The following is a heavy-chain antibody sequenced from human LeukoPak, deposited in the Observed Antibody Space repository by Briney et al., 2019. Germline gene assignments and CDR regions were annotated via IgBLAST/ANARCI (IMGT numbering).Heavy chain of an antibody. Sequence: GASVKVSCKASGYTFTGYYMHWVRQAPGQGLGWMGWINPNSGGTNYAQKFQGRVTMTRDTSISTAYMELSRLRSDDTAVYYCARDLEPYDSSGYSWFDPWGQGTLVTVSS. D-gene: IGHD3-22*01. CDR1: GYTFTGYY. J-gene: IGHJ5*02. CDR2: INPNSGGT. CDR3: ARDLEPYDSSGYSWFDP. V-gene: IGHV1-2*02.